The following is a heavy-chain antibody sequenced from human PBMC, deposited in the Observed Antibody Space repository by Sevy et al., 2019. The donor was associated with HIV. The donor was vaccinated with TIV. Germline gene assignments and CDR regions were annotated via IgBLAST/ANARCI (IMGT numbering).Heavy chain of an antibody. Sequence: GGSLRLSCAASGFTFSSYGMHWVRQAPGKGLEWVAVISYDGSKKYYADSVKGRFTISRDNSKNTLYLQMNSLRAEDTAVYYCAKTYYYDSSGYYSYGMDVWGQGTTVTVSS. CDR3: AKTYYYDSSGYYSYGMDV. CDR1: GFTFSSYG. J-gene: IGHJ6*02. D-gene: IGHD3-22*01. CDR2: ISYDGSKK. V-gene: IGHV3-30*18.